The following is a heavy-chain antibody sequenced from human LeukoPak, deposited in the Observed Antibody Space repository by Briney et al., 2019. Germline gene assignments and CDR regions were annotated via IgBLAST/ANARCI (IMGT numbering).Heavy chain of an antibody. J-gene: IGHJ4*02. Sequence: SETLSLTCTVSGGSISSSTYYWGWIRQPPGKGLEWIGSIYYSGGTYYNPSLKSRVTISVDTSKNQFSLELSSVTAADTAVYYCARDRSRIYDFEYWGQGTLVTVSS. V-gene: IGHV4-39*07. CDR3: ARDRSRIYDFEY. D-gene: IGHD6-13*01. CDR2: IYYSGGT. CDR1: GGSISSSTYY.